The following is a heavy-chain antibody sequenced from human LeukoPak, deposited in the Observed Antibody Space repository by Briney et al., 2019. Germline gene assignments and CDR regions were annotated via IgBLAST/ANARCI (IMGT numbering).Heavy chain of an antibody. D-gene: IGHD2-2*01. V-gene: IGHV1-18*01. CDR3: ARDSFGMYQNYYGMDV. CDR1: GYAFTSYG. CDR2: ISAYNGNT. Sequence: LGASVKVSCKASGYAFTSYGISWVRQAPGQGLEWMGWISAYNGNTNYAQKLQGRVTMTTDTSTSTAYMELRSLRSDDTAVYYCARDSFGMYQNYYGMDVWGQGTTVTVSS. J-gene: IGHJ6*02.